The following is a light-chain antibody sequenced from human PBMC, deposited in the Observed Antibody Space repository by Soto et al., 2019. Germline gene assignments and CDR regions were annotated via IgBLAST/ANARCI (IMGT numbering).Light chain of an antibody. CDR1: SGDVGAYNY. Sequence: QSALTQPPSASGSPGQSVTISCTGTSGDVGAYNYVSWYQQHPGKAPKLMIYEVTKRPSGVPDRFSGSKSGATASLTVSGLQAEDEADYYCCSYAGSYTVVFGGGTKLTVL. CDR3: CSYAGSYTVV. J-gene: IGLJ2*01. V-gene: IGLV2-8*01. CDR2: EVT.